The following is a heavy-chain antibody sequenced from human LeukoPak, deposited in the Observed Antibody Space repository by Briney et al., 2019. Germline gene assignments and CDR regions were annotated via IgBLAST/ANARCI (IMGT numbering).Heavy chain of an antibody. Sequence: GGSLRLSCAASEFTFSSYSMNWVRQAPGKGLEWVSHISSSSSTTYYADSVKGRFTISRDNAKNSLYLQMNRLRAEDTAVYYCAREGVVVVTAPGGYYMDVWGKGTTDTVSS. V-gene: IGHV3-48*01. CDR2: ISSSSSTT. D-gene: IGHD2-21*02. J-gene: IGHJ6*03. CDR1: EFTFSSYS. CDR3: AREGVVVVTAPGGYYMDV.